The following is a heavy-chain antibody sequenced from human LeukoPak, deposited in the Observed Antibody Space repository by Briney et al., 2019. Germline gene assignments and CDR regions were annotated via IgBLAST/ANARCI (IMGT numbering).Heavy chain of an antibody. J-gene: IGHJ4*02. Sequence: ASVKVSCKASGYTFTGYYMHWVRQAPGQGLEWMGWINPNSGGTNYAQKFQGRVTMTRDTSISTAYMELRSLRSDDTAVYYCAREAYYGSGSFNDYWGQGTLVTVSS. CDR3: AREAYYGSGSFNDY. D-gene: IGHD3-10*01. CDR2: INPNSGGT. CDR1: GYTFTGYY. V-gene: IGHV1-2*02.